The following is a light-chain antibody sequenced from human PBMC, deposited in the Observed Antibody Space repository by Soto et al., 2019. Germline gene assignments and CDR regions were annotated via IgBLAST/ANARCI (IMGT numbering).Light chain of an antibody. J-gene: IGKJ5*01. Sequence: DIQMTQSPSSLSASVGDRVTITCQASQSISTYLNWYQQKPGKAPKLLIYAASSLQSGVTSRFSGSGSGTDFTLTISSLQPEDFAPYYCQQSYSTLLITFGQGTRLEIE. CDR2: AAS. CDR1: QSISTY. V-gene: IGKV1-39*01. CDR3: QQSYSTLLIT.